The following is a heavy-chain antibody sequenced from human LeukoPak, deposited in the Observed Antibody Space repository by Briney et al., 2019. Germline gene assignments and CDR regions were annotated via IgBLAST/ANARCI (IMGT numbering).Heavy chain of an antibody. CDR3: TTDPTYYDAFDI. V-gene: IGHV3-15*01. CDR1: GFTFSNAW. J-gene: IGHJ3*02. CDR2: IKSKTDGGTT. D-gene: IGHD3-10*01. Sequence: PGGSLRLSCAASGFTFSNAWMSSVRQAPGKGLEWVGRIKSKTDGGTTDYAAPVKGRFTISRDDSKNTLYLQMNSLKTEDTAVYYCTTDPTYYDAFDIWGQGTMVTVSS.